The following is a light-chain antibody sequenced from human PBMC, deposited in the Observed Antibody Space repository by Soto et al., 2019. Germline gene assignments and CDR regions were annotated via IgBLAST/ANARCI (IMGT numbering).Light chain of an antibody. Sequence: EIVLTQSPATLSLSPGERATLSCRANESIDSYLAWYQQKPGQAPRLLIYDSSYRATGLPARFSGSGSGTDFILTITGLEPEDFAVYYCQQSRTWPFTFGGGTKVEIK. V-gene: IGKV3-11*01. CDR2: DSS. J-gene: IGKJ4*01. CDR3: QQSRTWPFT. CDR1: ESIDSY.